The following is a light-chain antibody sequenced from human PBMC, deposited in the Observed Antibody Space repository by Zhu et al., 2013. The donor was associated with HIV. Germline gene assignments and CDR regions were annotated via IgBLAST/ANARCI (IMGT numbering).Light chain of an antibody. V-gene: IGKV4-1*01. CDR2: WAS. Sequence: DIVMTQSPDSLAVSLGERATINCKSSQSVLYSSNNKNYLAWYQQKPGQPPKLLIYWASTRESGVPDRFSGSGSGTDFTLTITSLLPEDVAVYYCQQHWYSPYTFGQGTRLEI. J-gene: IGKJ2*01. CDR3: QQHWYSPYT. CDR1: QSVLYSSNNKNY.